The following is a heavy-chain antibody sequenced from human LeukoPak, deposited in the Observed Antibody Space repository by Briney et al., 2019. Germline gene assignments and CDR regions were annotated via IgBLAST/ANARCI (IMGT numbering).Heavy chain of an antibody. Sequence: SETLSLTCAVSGGSISSSNWWSWVRQPPGKGLEWIGTIHYSGKTYYNPSLKSRITISIDTSKKQFALKLSSVTAADTAVYYCARDYGDHRVDYWGQGTLVTVSS. J-gene: IGHJ4*02. D-gene: IGHD4-17*01. CDR3: ARDYGDHRVDY. CDR1: GGSISSSNW. CDR2: IHYSGKT. V-gene: IGHV4-4*02.